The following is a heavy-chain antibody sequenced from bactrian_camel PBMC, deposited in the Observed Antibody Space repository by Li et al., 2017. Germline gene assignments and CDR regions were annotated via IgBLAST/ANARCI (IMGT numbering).Heavy chain of an antibody. J-gene: IGHJ6*01. V-gene: IGHV3S53*01. CDR3: AAEYGSHGGVWDERDYGY. Sequence: HVQLVESGGDSVQAGGSLRLSCEGTGYDKPNYCMGWYRQAPGKAREGVAAIDSDGPVTYDDSVKGRFAISHDNEGNILYLQMNSLKPEDTAMYYCAAEYGSHGGVWDERDYGYWGQGTQVTVS. CDR2: IDSDGPV. CDR1: GYDKPNYC. D-gene: IGHD5*01.